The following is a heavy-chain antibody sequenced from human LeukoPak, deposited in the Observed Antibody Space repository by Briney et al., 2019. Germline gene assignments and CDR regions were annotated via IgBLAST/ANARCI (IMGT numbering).Heavy chain of an antibody. J-gene: IGHJ3*02. CDR3: ARGVKGLRGAFDI. CDR2: IYYSGST. Sequence: KPSETLSLTCTVSGGSISSGVYYWSWIRQHPGKGLEWIGYIYYSGSTYSNPSLKSRPTMSVDISKNQFSLKLSSVTAADTAVYYCARGVKGLRGAFDIWGQGTMVTVSS. D-gene: IGHD3-10*01. V-gene: IGHV4-31*03. CDR1: GGSISSGVYY.